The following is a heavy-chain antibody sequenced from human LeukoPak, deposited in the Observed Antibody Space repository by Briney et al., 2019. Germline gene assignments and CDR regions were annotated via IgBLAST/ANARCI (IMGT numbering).Heavy chain of an antibody. CDR1: GFTFSSYA. J-gene: IGHJ4*02. V-gene: IGHV3-30-3*01. D-gene: IGHD6-13*01. CDR3: ARGPLIAAAGTW. Sequence: GGSLRLSCAASGFTFSSYAMHWVRQAPGKGLEWVAVISYDGSNKFYADSVKGRFTISRDTSKNTLYLHMNSLRAEDTAVYYCARGPLIAAAGTWWGQGTLVTVSS. CDR2: ISYDGSNK.